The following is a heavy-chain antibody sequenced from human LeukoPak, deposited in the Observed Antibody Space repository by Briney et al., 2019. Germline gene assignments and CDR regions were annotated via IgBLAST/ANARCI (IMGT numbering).Heavy chain of an antibody. CDR3: ARGDGSGSYWGFDY. J-gene: IGHJ4*02. V-gene: IGHV1-2*02. Sequence: ASVKVSCKASGYTFTSYGISWVRQAPGQGLEWMGWINPNSGGTNYAQKFQGRVTMTRDTSISTAYMELSRLRSDDTAVYYCARGDGSGSYWGFDYWGQGTLVTVSS. CDR2: INPNSGGT. D-gene: IGHD3-10*01. CDR1: GYTFTSYG.